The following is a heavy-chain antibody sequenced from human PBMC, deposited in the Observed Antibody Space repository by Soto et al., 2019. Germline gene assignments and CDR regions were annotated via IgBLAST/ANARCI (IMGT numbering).Heavy chain of an antibody. Sequence: EVQLVESGGGLVQPGGSRRVSCAASGFSFSNYAMNWVRQAPGKGLEWVSYISIGSGSIFYADSVKGRFTISRDDAKNSLYMKMNTLRGEAPAVYYCVRDDRWAFAFGGQGTMVTFSS. D-gene: IGHD3-22*01. J-gene: IGHJ3*01. CDR2: ISIGSGSI. CDR1: GFSFSNYA. CDR3: VRDDRWAFAF. V-gene: IGHV3-48*01.